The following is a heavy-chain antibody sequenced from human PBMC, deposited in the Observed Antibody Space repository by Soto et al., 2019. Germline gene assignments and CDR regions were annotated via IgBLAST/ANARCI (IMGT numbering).Heavy chain of an antibody. CDR3: ARDQGGGNGMDYYYGMDV. D-gene: IGHD2-15*01. V-gene: IGHV3-30-3*01. CDR1: GFTFSSYA. CDR2: ISYDGSNK. J-gene: IGHJ6*02. Sequence: PGGSLRLSCAASGFTFSSYAMHWVRQAPGKGLEWVAVISYDGSNKYYADSVKGRFTISRDNSKNTLYLQMNSLRAEDTAVYYCARDQGGGNGMDYYYGMDVWGQGTTVTVS.